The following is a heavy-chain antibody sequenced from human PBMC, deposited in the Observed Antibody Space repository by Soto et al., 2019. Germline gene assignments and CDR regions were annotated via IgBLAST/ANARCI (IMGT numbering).Heavy chain of an antibody. V-gene: IGHV4-34*01. D-gene: IGHD1-7*01. CDR2: INHTAGT. J-gene: IGHJ4*02. CDR1: GGSFSAYY. CDR3: ARRRLRSNWNYRQSFDS. Sequence: SETLPLTCAVYGGSFSAYYWRWIRQRPGKGLECFEEINHTAGTTYNPSLKMRVTRAREPSKNQSSLKLSSVTAADTAMYYCARRRLRSNWNYRQSFDSWGQGHLVTVSS.